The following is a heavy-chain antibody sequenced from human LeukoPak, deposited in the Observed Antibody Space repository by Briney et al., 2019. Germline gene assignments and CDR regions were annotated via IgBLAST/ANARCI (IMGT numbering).Heavy chain of an antibody. V-gene: IGHV4-34*01. CDR1: GGSFRGYY. Sequence: PPETLSLTCAVYGGSFRGYYWSWIRQPPGKGLECGGELNHSGSTNYNTSLTRRVTISLDTSKNQISLNLSSVTAADTAVYYCARGRLRDSSYGYWGQGTLVTVSS. D-gene: IGHD3-22*01. CDR2: LNHSGST. J-gene: IGHJ4*02. CDR3: ARGRLRDSSYGY.